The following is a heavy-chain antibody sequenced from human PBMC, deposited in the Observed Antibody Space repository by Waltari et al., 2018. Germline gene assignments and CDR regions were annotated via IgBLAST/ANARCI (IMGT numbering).Heavy chain of an antibody. D-gene: IGHD2-21*01. J-gene: IGHJ6*02. CDR1: EYTFASSY. V-gene: IGHV1-46*01. Sequence: QVQLVQSGAEVKKPGASVKISCKTSEYTFASSYVHWVRQAPGQGLEWMGIINPSGGSTIYAQRFQGRVTMTRDTSTSTVYMELSSLKSQDTAVYYCATDTGALWMDVWSQGTTVTVSS. CDR2: INPSGGST. CDR3: ATDTGALWMDV.